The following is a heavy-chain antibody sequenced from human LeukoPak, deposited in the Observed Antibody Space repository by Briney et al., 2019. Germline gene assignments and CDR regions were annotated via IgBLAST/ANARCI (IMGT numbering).Heavy chain of an antibody. D-gene: IGHD2-8*01. CDR2: ISSSSSYI. J-gene: IGHJ4*02. CDR1: GFTFSSYS. CDR3: ARDKYSIVPLDY. V-gene: IGHV3-21*01. Sequence: PGGSLRLSCAASGFTFSSYSMNWVRQAPGKGLEWVSSISSSSSYICYADSVKGRFTISRDNAKNSLYLQMNSLRAEDTAVYYCARDKYSIVPLDYWGQGTLVTVSS.